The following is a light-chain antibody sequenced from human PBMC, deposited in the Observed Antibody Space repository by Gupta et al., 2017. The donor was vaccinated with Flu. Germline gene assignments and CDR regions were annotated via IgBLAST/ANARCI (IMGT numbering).Light chain of an antibody. CDR2: EVS. CDR1: GSDVGTYNR. V-gene: IGLV2-18*02. Sequence: VTISCTGTGSDVGTYNRVSWYRQPPGTAPKLIIYEVSNRPSGVPDRFSGSKSGNTASLTISGLQGEDEADYYCSSYTTSYTFVFGTGTKVTVL. J-gene: IGLJ1*01. CDR3: SSYTTSYTFV.